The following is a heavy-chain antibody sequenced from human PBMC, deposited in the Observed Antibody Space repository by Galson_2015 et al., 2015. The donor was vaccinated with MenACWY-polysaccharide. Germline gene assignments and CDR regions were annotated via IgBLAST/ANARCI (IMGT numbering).Heavy chain of an antibody. CDR3: WVYCSSTSCYSGIPS. D-gene: IGHD2-2*01. CDR1: GFTFSRYW. CDR2: INSDGSGT. J-gene: IGHJ4*02. Sequence: SLRLSCAASGFTFSRYWMHWVRQAPGKGLVWVSVINSDGSGTTYADSVKGRFTISRDNAKNTLYLQMNSLGAEDTAVYYCWVYCSSTSCYSGIPSGGQGTLVTVSS. V-gene: IGHV3-74*01.